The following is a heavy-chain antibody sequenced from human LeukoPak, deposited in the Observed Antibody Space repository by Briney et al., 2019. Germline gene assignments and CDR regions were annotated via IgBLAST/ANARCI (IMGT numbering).Heavy chain of an antibody. CDR3: AKDPYCSGGSCYGGWFDP. Sequence: GGSLRLSWSASGFTFYDHAMHWVRQAPGKGLEVVALSSACGVSTYYAHSVQGRFTISGGNSKNSLYLQLNSLRTEDNALYYCAKDPYCSGGSCYGGWFDPWGQGTLVTVSS. CDR1: GFTFYDHA. J-gene: IGHJ5*02. D-gene: IGHD2-15*01. V-gene: IGHV3-43*02. CDR2: SSACGVST.